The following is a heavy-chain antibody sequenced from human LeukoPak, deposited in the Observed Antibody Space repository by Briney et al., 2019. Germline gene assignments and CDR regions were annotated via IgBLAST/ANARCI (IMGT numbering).Heavy chain of an antibody. CDR2: IYSGGST. Sequence: GGSLRLSCAASGFTVSSNYMSWVRQAPGKGLEGVSVIYSGGSTYYADSVKGRFTISRDNSKNTLYLQMNSLRAEDTAVYYCARVFPEVTHFDYWGQGTLVTVSS. J-gene: IGHJ4*02. D-gene: IGHD5-18*01. CDR3: ARVFPEVTHFDY. V-gene: IGHV3-53*01. CDR1: GFTVSSNY.